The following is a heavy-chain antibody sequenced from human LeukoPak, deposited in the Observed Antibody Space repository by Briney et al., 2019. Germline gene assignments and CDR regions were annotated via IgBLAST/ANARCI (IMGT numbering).Heavy chain of an antibody. Sequence: ASVKISCKVSGYTFTDYYMHWVQQAPGKGLEWMGLVDPEDGGTIYAEKFQGRVTITADTSTDTAYMELSSLRSEDTAVYYCATDSRNDFWGHRAYWGQGTLVTVSS. J-gene: IGHJ4*02. V-gene: IGHV1-69-2*01. CDR3: ATDSRNDFWGHRAY. CDR2: VDPEDGGT. CDR1: GYTFTDYY. D-gene: IGHD3-3*01.